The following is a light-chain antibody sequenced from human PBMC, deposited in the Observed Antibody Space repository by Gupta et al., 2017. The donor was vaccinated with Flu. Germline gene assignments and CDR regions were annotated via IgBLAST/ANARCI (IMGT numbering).Light chain of an antibody. V-gene: IGLV1-44*01. J-gene: IGLJ3*02. Sequence: QSVLTQPPSASGTPGQRVTISCSGSSSNIRSNTVNWYQQFPGTAPKLLIYSNNQRPPGVPDRFSGSKSGTSASLAISWLQFEDEADYYCAAWDDSLNGWVFGGGTKLTVL. CDR3: AAWDDSLNGWV. CDR1: SSNIRSNT. CDR2: SNN.